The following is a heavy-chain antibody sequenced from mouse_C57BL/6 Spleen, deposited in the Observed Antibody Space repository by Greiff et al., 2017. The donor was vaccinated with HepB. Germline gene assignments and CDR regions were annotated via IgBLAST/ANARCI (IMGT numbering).Heavy chain of an antibody. D-gene: IGHD2-4*01. V-gene: IGHV1-76*01. CDR2: IYPGSGNT. Sequence: VQLQQSGAELVRPGASVKLSCKASGYTFTDYYINWVNQRPGQGLEWIARIYPGSGNTYYNEKFKGKATLTAEKSSSTAYMQLSRLTSEDSAVYFCARRDYYDYDGAMDYWGQGTSVTVSS. J-gene: IGHJ4*01. CDR3: ARRDYYDYDGAMDY. CDR1: GYTFTDYY.